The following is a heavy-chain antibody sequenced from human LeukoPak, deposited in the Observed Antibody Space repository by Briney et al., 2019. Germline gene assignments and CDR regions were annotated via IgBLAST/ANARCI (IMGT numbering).Heavy chain of an antibody. J-gene: IGHJ4*02. Sequence: ASVKVSCKASGGTFSSYAISWVRQAPGQGLEWMGRIIPIFGTANYAQKFQGRVTVTTDESTSTAYMELSSLRSEDTAVYYCAMGPAMVNFDYWGQGTLVPVSS. CDR2: IIPIFGTA. CDR3: AMGPAMVNFDY. CDR1: GGTFSSYA. V-gene: IGHV1-69*05. D-gene: IGHD5-18*01.